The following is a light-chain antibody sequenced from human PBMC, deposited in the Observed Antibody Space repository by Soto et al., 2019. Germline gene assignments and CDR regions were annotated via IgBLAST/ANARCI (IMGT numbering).Light chain of an antibody. CDR3: SSYTRSSTWV. Sequence: QSALTQPASVSGSPGQSITISCTGTSGDVGGYNYVSWYQQHPGKAPKLMIYEVSNRLSGVSNRFSGSKSGNTASLTISGLQAEDEADYYCSSYTRSSTWVFGGGTKVTVL. CDR1: SGDVGGYNY. V-gene: IGLV2-14*01. CDR2: EVS. J-gene: IGLJ3*02.